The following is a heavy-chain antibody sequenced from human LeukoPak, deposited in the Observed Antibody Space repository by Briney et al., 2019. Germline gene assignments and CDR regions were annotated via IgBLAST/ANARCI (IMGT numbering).Heavy chain of an antibody. CDR2: IYHSGST. CDR1: GGSISSGGYS. CDR3: ARGNDYVGGSYRRPFYTGFDP. D-gene: IGHD3-16*02. J-gene: IGHJ5*02. Sequence: PSETLSLTCAVSGGSISSGGYSWSWIRQPPGKGLEWIGYIYHSGSTYYNPSLKSRVTISVDRSKNQFSLKLSSVTPPNPAVYYCARGNDYVGGSYRRPFYTGFDPWARETLATVPS. V-gene: IGHV4-30-2*01.